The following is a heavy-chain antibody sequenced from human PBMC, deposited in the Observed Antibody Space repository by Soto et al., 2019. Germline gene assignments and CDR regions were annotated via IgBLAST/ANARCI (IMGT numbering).Heavy chain of an antibody. CDR2: NYYSGFT. J-gene: IGHJ5*02. V-gene: IGHV4-31*03. Sequence: QVQLQESGPGLVKPSQTLSLTCTVSGGSITSGGYYWSWIRQHPGKGLEWIGYNYYSGFTYYTPSRKSRVTISLVTSKNQFSLKLSSVAAADTAVYYCARSVFPWGQGTLVTVSS. CDR1: GGSITSGGYY. CDR3: ARSVFP.